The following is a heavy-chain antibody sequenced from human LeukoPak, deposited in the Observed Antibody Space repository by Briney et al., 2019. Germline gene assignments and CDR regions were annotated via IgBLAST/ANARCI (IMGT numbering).Heavy chain of an antibody. CDR3: ARDDYNTLGYNFHY. CDR1: GFTFADHA. CDR2: INWDNDGI. J-gene: IGHJ4*02. D-gene: IGHD1-1*01. V-gene: IGHV3-9*01. Sequence: GGSLRLSCVASGFTFADHAMHWDRRAPGQGLEWVTGINWDNDGIVYAASVRGRFTVSRDNAKNTLYLQMNRPRPEDTAFYYCARDDYNTLGYNFHYWGEGTLVTVSS.